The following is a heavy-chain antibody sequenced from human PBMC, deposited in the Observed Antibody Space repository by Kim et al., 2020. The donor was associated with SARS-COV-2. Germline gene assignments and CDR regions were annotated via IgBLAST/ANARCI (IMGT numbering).Heavy chain of an antibody. CDR3: ARARPIVVVPAASWFDP. V-gene: IGHV4-31*02. J-gene: IGHJ5*02. D-gene: IGHD2-2*01. Sequence: LKSRVTISVDTSKNQFSLKLSSVTAADTAVYYCARARPIVVVPAASWFDPWGQGTLVTVSS.